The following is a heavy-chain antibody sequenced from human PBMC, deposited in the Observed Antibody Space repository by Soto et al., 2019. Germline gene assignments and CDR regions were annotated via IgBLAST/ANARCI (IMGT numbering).Heavy chain of an antibody. Sequence: QVQLQESGPGLVKPSQTLSLTCTVSGGSISSGGYYWSWIRQHPGKGLEWIGYIYYSGSTYYNPALKSRITVSVDTSKNQSSLKLSSVTAADTAVYYCASSSPVVTARWGQGTLVTVSS. J-gene: IGHJ4*02. CDR2: IYYSGST. V-gene: IGHV4-31*03. CDR3: ASSSPVVTAR. CDR1: GGSISSGGYY. D-gene: IGHD2-21*02.